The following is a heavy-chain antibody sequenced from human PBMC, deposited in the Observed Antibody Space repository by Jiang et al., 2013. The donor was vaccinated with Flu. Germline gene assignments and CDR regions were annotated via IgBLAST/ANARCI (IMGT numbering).Heavy chain of an antibody. D-gene: IGHD4-17*01. V-gene: IGHV4-59*01. CDR3: AREYGDQSFFDY. CDR2: IYYSGST. Sequence: SGPGLVKPSETLSLTCTVSGGSISSYYWSWIRQPPGKGLEWIGYIYYSGSTNYNPSLKSRVTISVDTSKNQFSLKLSSVTAADTAVYYCAREYGDQSFFDYWGQGTLVTVSS. J-gene: IGHJ4*02. CDR1: GGSISSYY.